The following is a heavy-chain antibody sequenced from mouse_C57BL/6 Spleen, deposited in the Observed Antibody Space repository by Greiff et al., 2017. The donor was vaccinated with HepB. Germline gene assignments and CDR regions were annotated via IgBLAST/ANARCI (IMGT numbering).Heavy chain of an antibody. CDR3: ARDRGNWFAY. CDR2: ISYDGSN. J-gene: IGHJ3*01. V-gene: IGHV3-6*01. Sequence: EVQLQESGPGLVKPSQSLSLTCSVPGYSITSGYYWNWIRQFPGNKLEWMGYISYDGSNNYNPSLKNRISITRDTSKNQFFLKLNSVTTEDTATYYCARDRGNWFAYWGQGTLVTVSA. D-gene: IGHD2-1*01. CDR1: GYSITSGYY.